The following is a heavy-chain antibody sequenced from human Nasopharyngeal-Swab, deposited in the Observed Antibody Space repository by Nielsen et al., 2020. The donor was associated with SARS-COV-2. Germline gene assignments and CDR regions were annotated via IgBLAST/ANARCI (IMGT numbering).Heavy chain of an antibody. D-gene: IGHD2-21*01. V-gene: IGHV1-46*01. J-gene: IGHJ5*02. CDR1: GYTFTSYY. CDR2: INPSGGST. Sequence: ASVKASRKASGYTFTSYYMHWVRQSAGQGLEWMGIINPSGGSTSYAQKFQGRVTMTRDTSTSTVYMELSSLRSEDTAVYYCARGRLRDKERYNWFDPWGQGTLVTVSS. CDR3: ARGRLRDKERYNWFDP.